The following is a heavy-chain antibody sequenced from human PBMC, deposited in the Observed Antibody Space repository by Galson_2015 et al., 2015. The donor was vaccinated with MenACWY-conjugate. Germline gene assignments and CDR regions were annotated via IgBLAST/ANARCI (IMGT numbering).Heavy chain of an antibody. CDR3: AKCRNYYDSILGY. Sequence: SLRLSCAASGFTFSSYAMSWVRQAPGKGLEWVSAISGSGGSTYYADSVKGRFTISRDNSKNTLYLQMNSLRAEDTAVYYCAKCRNYYDSILGYWGQGTLVTVSS. CDR1: GFTFSSYA. CDR2: ISGSGGST. V-gene: IGHV3-23*01. J-gene: IGHJ4*02. D-gene: IGHD3-22*01.